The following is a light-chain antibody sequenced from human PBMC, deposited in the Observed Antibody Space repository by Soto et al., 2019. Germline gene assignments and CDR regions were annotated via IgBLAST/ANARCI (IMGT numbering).Light chain of an antibody. CDR1: QSIGSW. CDR2: KAS. V-gene: IGKV1-5*03. Sequence: DIQMTQSPSTLSASVRDRVTITCRASQSIGSWLAWYQQKSGKAPKLLIYKASTLESGVPSSFSGSGSGTEFTLTISSLQPDDFATYYCQQFDSYPFPFGPGTQVDIK. CDR3: QQFDSYPFP. J-gene: IGKJ3*01.